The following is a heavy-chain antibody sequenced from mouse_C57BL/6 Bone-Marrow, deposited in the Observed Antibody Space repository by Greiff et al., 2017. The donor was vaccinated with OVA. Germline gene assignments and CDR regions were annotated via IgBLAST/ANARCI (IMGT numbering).Heavy chain of an antibody. J-gene: IGHJ4*01. CDR1: GYAFSSSW. CDR2: IYPGDGDT. Sequence: VQVVESGPELVKPGASVKISCKASGYAFSSSWMNWVKQRPGKGLEWIGRIYPGDGDTNYNGKFKGKATLTADKSSSTAYMQLSSLTSEDSAVYFCARPYSNYDAMDYWGQGTSVTVSS. CDR3: ARPYSNYDAMDY. D-gene: IGHD2-5*01. V-gene: IGHV1-82*01.